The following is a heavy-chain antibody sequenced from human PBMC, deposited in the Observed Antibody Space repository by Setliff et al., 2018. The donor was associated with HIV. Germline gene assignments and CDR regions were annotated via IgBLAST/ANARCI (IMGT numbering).Heavy chain of an antibody. V-gene: IGHV1-18*04. CDR1: GYTFNSYT. Sequence: ASVKVSCKASGYTFNSYTISWLRQAPGQGLEWMGWISAYNGYTNYAQKLQGRVTMTTDTSTSTAYMELRSLRSDDTAVYYCARFIAVAGRFDYWGQGTLVTVSS. CDR3: ARFIAVAGRFDY. J-gene: IGHJ4*02. CDR2: ISAYNGYT. D-gene: IGHD6-19*01.